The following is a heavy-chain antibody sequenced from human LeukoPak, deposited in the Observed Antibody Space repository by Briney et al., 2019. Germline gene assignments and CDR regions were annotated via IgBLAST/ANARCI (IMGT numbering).Heavy chain of an antibody. CDR2: IKTKIDGETT. J-gene: IGHJ6*02. CDR1: EFTFSSYW. Sequence: GGSLRLSCAASEFTFSSYWMSWARQAPGKGLEWVGRIKTKIDGETTDYAAPVKGRFTISRDDSKSTLYLQMNRLKTEDSAVYYCTTERNWELLRPYGMNIWGQGTTVTVSS. D-gene: IGHD1-26*01. V-gene: IGHV3-15*01. CDR3: TTERNWELLRPYGMNI.